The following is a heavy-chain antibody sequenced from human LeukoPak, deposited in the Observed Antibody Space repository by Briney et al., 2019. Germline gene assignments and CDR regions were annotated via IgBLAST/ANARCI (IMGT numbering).Heavy chain of an antibody. CDR1: VFTFSSYD. CDR3: AKFDSSGYYLAPYYFDF. Sequence: GVSLRLSCAASVFTFSSYDMRWVRQAPGKGLEWVSDFSGSGGSTDYADSVKGRFTISRDNSKNTLYLQMNSLRAEDTAVYYCAKFDSSGYYLAPYYFDFGGQGNGVTVTA. CDR2: FSGSGGST. D-gene: IGHD3-22*01. J-gene: IGHJ4*02. V-gene: IGHV3-23*01.